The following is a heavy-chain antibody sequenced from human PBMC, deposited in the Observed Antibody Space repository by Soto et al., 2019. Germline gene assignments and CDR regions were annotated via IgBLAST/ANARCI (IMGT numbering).Heavy chain of an antibody. CDR2: ISYDGSLQ. CDR3: VSDRGYGHASVPYS. D-gene: IGHD5-18*01. CDR1: GFAFSSYG. J-gene: IGHJ4*02. V-gene: IGHV3-30*03. Sequence: QAQLVESGGGVVQPGRSLRLSCAASGFAFSSYGMHWVRQAPGTGLEWVAVISYDGSLQHYADSVKGRFTFSRDNSKNMVLLQISSLRAEDTAVYYCVSDRGYGHASVPYSWGQGTLVSVSS.